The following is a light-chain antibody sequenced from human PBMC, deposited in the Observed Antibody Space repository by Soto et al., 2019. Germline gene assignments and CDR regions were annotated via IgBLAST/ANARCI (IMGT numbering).Light chain of an antibody. CDR3: QQYRSAST. CDR1: QSVSNW. Sequence: DIQMTQSPSTLSAFAGDRVTITCRASQSVSNWLAWYQQKPGKAPRLLISKASTLESGVPSRFSGSGSGTEFTLSISSLQPEDFATYYCQQYRSASTFGQGTKLEIK. CDR2: KAS. J-gene: IGKJ2*02. V-gene: IGKV1-5*03.